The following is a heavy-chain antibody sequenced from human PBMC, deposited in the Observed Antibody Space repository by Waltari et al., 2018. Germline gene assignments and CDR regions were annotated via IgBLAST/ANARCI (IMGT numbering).Heavy chain of an antibody. J-gene: IGHJ4*02. D-gene: IGHD3-16*02. CDR2: VSGSGATP. CDR1: GFPFMGFA. V-gene: IGHV3-23*01. Sequence: EVQLLESAGGLVQPGGALRLSCAASGFPFMGFAWSWVRQAPGGGLEWVASVSGSGATPFYADSVKGRFTIVRDNSRDTVYLQMNSLRVDDSAVYYCAKGSRGYTNYFFDYWGQGALVTVSS. CDR3: AKGSRGYTNYFFDY.